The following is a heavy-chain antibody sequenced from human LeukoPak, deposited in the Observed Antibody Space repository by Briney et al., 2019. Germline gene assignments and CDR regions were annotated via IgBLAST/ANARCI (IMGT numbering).Heavy chain of an antibody. D-gene: IGHD4-17*01. CDR1: GFTFSSYW. CDR3: ARAPMTTVTTPGGY. CDR2: IKQDGSEK. Sequence: GGSLRLSCAASGFTFSSYWMSWVRQAPGKGLEWVANIKQDGSEKYYVDSVKGRFTISRDNAKNSLYLQMNSLRAEDTAVYYCARAPMTTVTTPGGYWGQGTLVTVSS. J-gene: IGHJ4*02. V-gene: IGHV3-7*01.